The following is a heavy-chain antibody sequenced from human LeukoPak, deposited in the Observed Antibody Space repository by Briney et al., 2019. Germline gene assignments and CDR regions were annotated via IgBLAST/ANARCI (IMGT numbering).Heavy chain of an antibody. J-gene: IGHJ4*02. Sequence: ASVKVSCKASGYTFTGFYMHWVRQAPGQGLEWMGWISPNTGGTNYAQKLQGRVTMTRDTSITTAYMELSRLTSDDTAVYYCASLGDFFGSGSYAPFDYWGQGSLVTVSS. CDR1: GYTFTGFY. CDR3: ASLGDFFGSGSYAPFDY. D-gene: IGHD3-10*01. CDR2: ISPNTGGT. V-gene: IGHV1-2*02.